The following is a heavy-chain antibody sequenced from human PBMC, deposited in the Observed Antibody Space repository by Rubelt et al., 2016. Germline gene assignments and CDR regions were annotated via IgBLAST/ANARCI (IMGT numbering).Heavy chain of an antibody. CDR2: ISGSGGST. D-gene: IGHD2-2*01. CDR3: AKDFSCSSTSCLVSNWFDP. Sequence: EVQLLESGGGLVQPGGSLRLSCAASGFTFSSYAMSWVRQAPGTGLEWVSAISGSGGSTYYADSVKGRFTISRDTAKYTLFLQLNSLRAEDTAVYYCAKDFSCSSTSCLVSNWFDPWGQGTLVTVSS. J-gene: IGHJ5*02. CDR1: GFTFSSYA. V-gene: IGHV3-23*01.